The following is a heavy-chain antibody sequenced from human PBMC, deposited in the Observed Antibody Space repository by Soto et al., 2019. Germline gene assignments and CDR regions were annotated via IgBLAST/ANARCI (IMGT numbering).Heavy chain of an antibody. CDR1: GYTFTSYY. V-gene: IGHV5-51*01. D-gene: IGHD3-10*01. CDR3: ARQRGSYVYASGGWFEP. J-gene: IGHJ5*02. CDR2: INP. Sequence: ASVKVSCKASGYTFTSYYMHWVRQAPGQGLEWMGIINPRYSPSFQGQVTFSVDKSINTAYLQWTSLKTSDTAIYYCARQRGSYVYASGGWFEPWGQGTLVTVSS.